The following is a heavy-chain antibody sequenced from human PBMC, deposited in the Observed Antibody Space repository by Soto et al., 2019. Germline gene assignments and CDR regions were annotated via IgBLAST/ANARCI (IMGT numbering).Heavy chain of an antibody. CDR2: IFGSDHST. CDR3: PKDRQPDGIWTVDY. V-gene: IGHV3-23*01. CDR1: GFIFSTYT. D-gene: IGHD3-9*01. Sequence: EVHLLESGGNLVQPGGSLRLSCAASGFIFSTYTLNWVRQAPGKGLEWVAGIFGSDHSTHYPESVKGRFTISRDNSRSMVVLERISLRVDDTALYYCPKDRQPDGIWTVDYWGRGTLVTVSS. J-gene: IGHJ4*02.